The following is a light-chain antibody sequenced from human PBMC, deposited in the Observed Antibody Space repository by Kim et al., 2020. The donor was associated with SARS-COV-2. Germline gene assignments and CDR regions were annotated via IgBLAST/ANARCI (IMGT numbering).Light chain of an antibody. CDR1: TPRLRSYA. Sequence: QRVPISSPAITPRLRSYAKYWHRHLPGTAPTRLIYCNYQRPSGVADRFAASESGTSPSRAVSGLQCEDEAYYYCAAWDDILNGWVFGGGTQLTVL. V-gene: IGLV1-44*01. CDR2: CNY. CDR3: AAWDDILNGWV. J-gene: IGLJ3*02.